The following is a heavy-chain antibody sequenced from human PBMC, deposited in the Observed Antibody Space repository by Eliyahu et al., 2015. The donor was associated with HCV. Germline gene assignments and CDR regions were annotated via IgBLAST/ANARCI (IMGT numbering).Heavy chain of an antibody. V-gene: IGHV4-39*01. Sequence: QLQLQESGPGLVKPSETLSLTCLVSXGSVSNNSYWGWLRQXPGKGXEWIGXIYYSGSTFFKPSLKSRVTMSIDASRNQLSLKLRSVIAADTAVYFCARHLHFRTFDFWGQGTVVTVSS. CDR3: ARHLHFRTFDF. CDR1: XGSVSNNSY. D-gene: IGHD3/OR15-3a*01. J-gene: IGHJ4*02. CDR2: IYYSGST.